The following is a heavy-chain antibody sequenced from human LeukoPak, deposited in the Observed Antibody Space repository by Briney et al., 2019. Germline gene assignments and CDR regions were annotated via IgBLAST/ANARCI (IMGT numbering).Heavy chain of an antibody. CDR1: GYTFTSYG. Sequence: ASVKVSCEASGYTFTSYGISWVRQAPGQGLEWMGWISAYNGNTNYAQKLQGRVTMTTDTSTSTAYMELRSLRSDDTAVYYCARDRGAAAAHWMDVWGQGTTVTVSS. CDR3: ARDRGAAAAHWMDV. CDR2: ISAYNGNT. D-gene: IGHD6-13*01. V-gene: IGHV1-18*01. J-gene: IGHJ6*02.